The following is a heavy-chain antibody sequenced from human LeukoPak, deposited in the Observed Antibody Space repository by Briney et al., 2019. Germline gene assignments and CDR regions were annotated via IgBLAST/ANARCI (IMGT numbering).Heavy chain of an antibody. Sequence: ASVKVSCKASGYTFTRYDINWVRQATGQGLEWMGWMNPNSGNTGYAQKFQGRVTITRNTSISTAYMELSSLRSEDTAVYYCARVTYPHHIDYCGQGTLVTVSS. CDR1: GYTFTRYD. CDR3: ARVTYPHHIDY. J-gene: IGHJ4*02. V-gene: IGHV1-8*03. CDR2: MNPNSGNT. D-gene: IGHD1-14*01.